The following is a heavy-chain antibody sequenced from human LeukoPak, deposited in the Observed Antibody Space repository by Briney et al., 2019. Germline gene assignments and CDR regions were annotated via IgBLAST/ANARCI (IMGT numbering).Heavy chain of an antibody. D-gene: IGHD1-26*01. V-gene: IGHV1-46*01. CDR2: IYPRDGST. J-gene: IGHJ4*02. Sequence: ASVKVSCKASGYTFTNNYLHWVRQAPGQGLEWMGMIYPRDGSTSYAQNFQGRVTVTRDTSTITVHMELRGLRAEDTAVYYCAKEYGVGATDFDYWGQGTLVTVSS. CDR3: AKEYGVGATDFDY. CDR1: GYTFTNNY.